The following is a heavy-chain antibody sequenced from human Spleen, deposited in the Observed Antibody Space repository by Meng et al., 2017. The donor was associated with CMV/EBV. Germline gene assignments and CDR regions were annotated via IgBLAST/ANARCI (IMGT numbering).Heavy chain of an antibody. CDR3: ARDPGKLWFGEPPFDY. J-gene: IGHJ4*02. CDR1: GYRFSAYY. CDR2: INPNSGGT. D-gene: IGHD3-10*01. V-gene: IGHV1-2*02. Sequence: ASVKVSCKASGYRFSAYYMHWVRQAPGQGLEWMGWINPNSGGTNYAQKFQGRVTMTRDTSISTAYMELSRLRSDDTAVYYCARDPGKLWFGEPPFDYWGQGTLVTVSS.